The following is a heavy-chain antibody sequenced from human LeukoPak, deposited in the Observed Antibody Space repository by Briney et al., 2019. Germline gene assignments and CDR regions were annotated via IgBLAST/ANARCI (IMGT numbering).Heavy chain of an antibody. J-gene: IGHJ4*02. CDR1: GDSINSLDL. CDR2: MYLSGTT. Sequence: SETLSLTCTVSGDSINSLDLWSWVRQPPGKGLEWIGEMYLSGTTHSNPSVKSRVTISIDKSKNQFFLNLSSVTAADTAVYYCAGLVGRYSSGLYYYYFGYWGQGTLVTVSS. V-gene: IGHV4-4*02. CDR3: AGLVGRYSSGLYYYYFGY. D-gene: IGHD3-22*01.